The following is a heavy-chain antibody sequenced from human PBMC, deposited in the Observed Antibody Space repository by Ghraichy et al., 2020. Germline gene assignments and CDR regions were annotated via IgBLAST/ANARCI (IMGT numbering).Heavy chain of an antibody. Sequence: GGSLRLSCAASGFTFSGYSMNWVRQAPGKGLEWVSYISSSSSTIYYADSVKGRFTISRDNARNSLYLQMNSLRDEDTAVYYCARDGYCSGGSCSNFDYWGQGTLVTVSS. D-gene: IGHD2-15*01. V-gene: IGHV3-48*02. J-gene: IGHJ4*02. CDR1: GFTFSGYS. CDR2: ISSSSSTI. CDR3: ARDGYCSGGSCSNFDY.